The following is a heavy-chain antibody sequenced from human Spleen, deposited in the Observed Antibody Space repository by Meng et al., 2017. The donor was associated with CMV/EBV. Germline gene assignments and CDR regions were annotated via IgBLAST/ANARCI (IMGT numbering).Heavy chain of an antibody. CDR2: IYYSGST. CDR1: GGSISSGSYY. CDR3: ARGSQGSSWFDP. D-gene: IGHD6-13*01. Sequence: SETLSLTCSVSGGSISSGSYYWGWIRQPPGKGLEWIGSIYYSGSTYYNPSLKSRVTISVDTSKNQFSLKLSSVTAADTAVYYCARGSQGSSWFDPWGQGTLVTVSS. J-gene: IGHJ5*02. V-gene: IGHV4-39*07.